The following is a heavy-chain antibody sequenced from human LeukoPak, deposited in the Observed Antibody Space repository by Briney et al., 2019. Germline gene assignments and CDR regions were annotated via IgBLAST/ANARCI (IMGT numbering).Heavy chain of an antibody. V-gene: IGHV4-30-2*01. CDR2: IYHSGST. CDR3: ARSRIPDPAFDY. J-gene: IGHJ4*02. Sequence: SQTLSLTCAVSGGPISSGGYSWSWIRQPPGKRLEWIGYIYHSGSTYYNPSLKSRVTISVDRSKNQFSLKLSSVTAADTAVYYCARSRIPDPAFDYWGQGTLVTVSS. CDR1: GGPISSGGYS. D-gene: IGHD2-15*01.